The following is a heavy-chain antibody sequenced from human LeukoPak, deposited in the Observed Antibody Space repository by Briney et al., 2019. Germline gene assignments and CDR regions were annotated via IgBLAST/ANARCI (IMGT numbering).Heavy chain of an antibody. D-gene: IGHD3-10*01. Sequence: GGSLRLSCAASGFTFSDYYMSWIRQAPGKGLEWVSYISSSGSTIYYADSVKGRFTISRDNAKNSLYLQMNSLRAEDTAVYYCAKVPWDSGSYYSDYWGQGTLVTVSS. V-gene: IGHV3-11*01. J-gene: IGHJ4*02. CDR3: AKVPWDSGSYYSDY. CDR1: GFTFSDYY. CDR2: ISSSGSTI.